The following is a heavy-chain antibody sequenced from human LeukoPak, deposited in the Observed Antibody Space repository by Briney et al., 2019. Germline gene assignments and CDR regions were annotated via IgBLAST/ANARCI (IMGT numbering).Heavy chain of an antibody. CDR3: YLSSSPKNWFDP. CDR2: IYYSGST. Sequence: SETLSLTCTVSGGSISSSSYYWGWIRQPPGKGLEWIGSIYYSGSTYYNPSLKSRVTISVETSKNQFSLKLSSVTAADTAVYYCYLSSSPKNWFDPWGQGTLVTVSS. V-gene: IGHV4-39*01. CDR1: GGSISSSSYY. J-gene: IGHJ5*02. D-gene: IGHD6-13*01.